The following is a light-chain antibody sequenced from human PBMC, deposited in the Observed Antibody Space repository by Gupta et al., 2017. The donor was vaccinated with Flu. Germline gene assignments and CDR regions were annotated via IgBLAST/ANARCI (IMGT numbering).Light chain of an antibody. CDR1: QNIGNY. J-gene: IGKJ2*01. Sequence: DIQMTQSPSFVSASVGDTVTITCQSSQNIGNYVNWYQKKPGKAPRLLLFGVSELVDGVPPRFSGGGIGTNFSLTIANLQPEDFATYCCQNYDSVPYTFGQGSKVEIK. CDR3: QNYDSVPYT. CDR2: GVS. V-gene: IGKV1-39*02.